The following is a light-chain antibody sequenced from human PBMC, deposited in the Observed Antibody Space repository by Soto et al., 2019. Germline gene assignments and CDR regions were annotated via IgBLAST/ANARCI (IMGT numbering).Light chain of an antibody. J-gene: IGKJ5*01. CDR2: GAS. CDR1: QSVNSDY. V-gene: IGKV3-20*01. CDR3: LHYGGSPLT. Sequence: EIVLTQSPGTLSLSPGERATLSCRASQSVNSDYLAWFQQKPGQAPRLLIYGASTRTTGIPDRFSGSGSGTAFTLTIGRLEPGDFAVYYCLHYGGSPLTFGQGTRLDMK.